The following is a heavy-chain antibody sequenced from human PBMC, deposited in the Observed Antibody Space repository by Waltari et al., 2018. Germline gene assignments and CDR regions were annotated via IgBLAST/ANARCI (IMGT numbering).Heavy chain of an antibody. CDR3: AKDDEARLGGGDY. V-gene: IGHV3-23*01. D-gene: IGHD2-15*01. Sequence: YYADSVKGRFTISRDNPKNTLYLQMNSLRAEDTAVYYCAKDDEARLGGGDYWGQGTLVTVSS. J-gene: IGHJ4*02.